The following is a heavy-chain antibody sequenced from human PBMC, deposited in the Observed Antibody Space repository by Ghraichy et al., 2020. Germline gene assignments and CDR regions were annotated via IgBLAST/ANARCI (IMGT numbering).Heavy chain of an antibody. CDR3: ARGREGVAATRSYYYYYYGMDV. V-gene: IGHV1-69*06. J-gene: IGHJ6*02. CDR1: GGTFSSYA. Sequence: SVKVSCKASGGTFSSYAISWVRQAPGQGLEWMGGIIPIFGTANYAQKFQGRVTITADKSTSTAYMELSSLRSEDTAVYCCARGREGVAATRSYYYYYYGMDVWGQGTTVTVSS. D-gene: IGHD2-15*01. CDR2: IIPIFGTA.